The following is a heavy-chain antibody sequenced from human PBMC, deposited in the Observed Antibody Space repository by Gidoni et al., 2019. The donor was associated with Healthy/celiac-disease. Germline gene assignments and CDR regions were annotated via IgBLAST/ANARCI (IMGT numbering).Heavy chain of an antibody. D-gene: IGHD3-22*01. CDR3: ARGDPSSGYFVLDY. CDR2: IYYSGST. V-gene: IGHV4-39*01. J-gene: IGHJ4*02. Sequence: QLQLQESGPGLVKPSETLSLTCTVSGGSISSSSYYWGWIRQPPGNGLEWIGSIYYSGSTYYNPSLKSRVTISVDTSKNQFSLKLSSVTAADTAVYYCARGDPSSGYFVLDYWGQGTLVTVSS. CDR1: GGSISSSSYY.